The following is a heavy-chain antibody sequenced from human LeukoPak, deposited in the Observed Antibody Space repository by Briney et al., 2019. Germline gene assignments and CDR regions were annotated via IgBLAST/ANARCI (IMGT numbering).Heavy chain of an antibody. J-gene: IGHJ5*01. D-gene: IGHD2-15*01. Sequence: GASVKVSCKASGYTFTDYYLHWVRQAPGQGLEWMGWISPNSGGTNYAQKFQGRVTMTRDASISPAYMELTRLKSDDTAVYYFASPGYCSGCSCSDWFDSWGQGTLVTVSS. CDR2: ISPNSGGT. V-gene: IGHV1-2*02. CDR3: ASPGYCSGCSCSDWFDS. CDR1: GYTFTDYY.